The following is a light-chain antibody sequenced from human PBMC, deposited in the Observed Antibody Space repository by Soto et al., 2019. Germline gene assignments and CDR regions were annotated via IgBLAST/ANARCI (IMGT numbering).Light chain of an antibody. Sequence: DIQMTQSPSSLSASVGDRVTITCRASQSISSYLNWYQQKPGKAAKLLIYAASSLQSGVPSRFSGSGSGTDFTLTISRLQPADFATYYCQQSYSTLFPFGPGTKVDIK. CDR2: AAS. CDR3: QQSYSTLFP. J-gene: IGKJ3*01. V-gene: IGKV1-39*01. CDR1: QSISSY.